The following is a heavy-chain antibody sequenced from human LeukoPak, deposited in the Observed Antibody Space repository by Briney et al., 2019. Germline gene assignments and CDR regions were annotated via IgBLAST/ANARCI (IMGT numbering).Heavy chain of an antibody. J-gene: IGHJ4*02. Sequence: GGSLRLSCAASGFTFSSYGMHWVRQAPGKGLEWVAVIWYDGSNKYYADSVKGRFTISRDNSKNTLYLQMNSLRAEDTAVYYCARDRVLLWFGELLYWGQGTLVTVSS. CDR2: IWYDGSNK. CDR1: GFTFSSYG. V-gene: IGHV3-33*01. CDR3: ARDRVLLWFGELLY. D-gene: IGHD3-10*01.